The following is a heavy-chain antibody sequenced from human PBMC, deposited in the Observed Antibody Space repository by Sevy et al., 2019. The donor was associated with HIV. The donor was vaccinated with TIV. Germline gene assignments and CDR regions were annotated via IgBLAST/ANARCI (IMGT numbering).Heavy chain of an antibody. CDR1: GFTFSSYG. J-gene: IGHJ4*02. CDR2: ISYDGSNK. Sequence: AGSLRLSCAASGFTFSSYGMHWVRQAPGKGLEWVAVISYDGSNKYYADSVKGRFTISRDNSKNTLYLQMNSLRAEDTAVYYCAKDFRYSGSYYLDYWGQGTLVTVS. V-gene: IGHV3-30*18. CDR3: AKDFRYSGSYYLDY. D-gene: IGHD1-26*01.